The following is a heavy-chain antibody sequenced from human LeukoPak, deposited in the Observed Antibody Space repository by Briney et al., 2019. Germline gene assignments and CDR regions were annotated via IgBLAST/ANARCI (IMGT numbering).Heavy chain of an antibody. CDR2: ISSSSSTI. V-gene: IGHV3-48*04. CDR3: ARGVTTVGFDY. D-gene: IGHD4-17*01. CDR1: GFTFSNYA. J-gene: IGHJ4*02. Sequence: PGGSLRLSCAASGFTFSNYAMSWVRQAPGKWLEWVSYISSSSSTIYYADSVKGRFTISRDNAKNSLYLQMNSLRTEDTAVYYCARGVTTVGFDYWGQGILVTVSS.